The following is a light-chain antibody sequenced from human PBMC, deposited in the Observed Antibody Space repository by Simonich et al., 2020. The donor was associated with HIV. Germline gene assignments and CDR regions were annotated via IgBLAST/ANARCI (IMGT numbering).Light chain of an antibody. Sequence: DIVMTQSPDSLAVSLGERATINCKSSQSILYSSNNKNYLDWYQQQPGQPPKLRIFWASTRESGVPDRFSGSGSGTDFTLTISSLQAEDVAVYYCQQYYSSPITFGQGTRLEIK. J-gene: IGKJ5*01. CDR3: QQYYSSPIT. CDR1: QSILYSSNNKNY. CDR2: WAS. V-gene: IGKV4-1*01.